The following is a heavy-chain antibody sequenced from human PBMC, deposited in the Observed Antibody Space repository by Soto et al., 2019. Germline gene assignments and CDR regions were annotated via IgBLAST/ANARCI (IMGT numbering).Heavy chain of an antibody. Sequence: TGGSLRLSCEASGFSFSTNAMNWVRQAPGKGPEWLSYISRDGGTIYYSSSVQGRFTVSRDNTRNSLFLQMNSLRAEDTAFYYCALLRDSWGQGAQVTVSS. CDR2: ISRDGGTI. CDR3: ALLRDS. CDR1: GFSFSTNA. J-gene: IGHJ5*01. V-gene: IGHV3-48*03. D-gene: IGHD2-21*02.